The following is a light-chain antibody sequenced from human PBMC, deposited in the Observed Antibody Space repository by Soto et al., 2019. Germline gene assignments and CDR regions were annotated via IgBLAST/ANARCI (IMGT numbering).Light chain of an antibody. CDR1: QNIRSH. CDR2: GAF. CDR3: QQRSDWPLT. V-gene: IGKV3-11*01. Sequence: EIVLTQSPATLSLSPGERATLSCKASQNIRSHLAWYLQKPGQPPRLLIFGAFSRATGIPARFSGSGSGTDFTLTISSLEPEDSGLYYCQQRSDWPLTFGGGARVEVK. J-gene: IGKJ4*01.